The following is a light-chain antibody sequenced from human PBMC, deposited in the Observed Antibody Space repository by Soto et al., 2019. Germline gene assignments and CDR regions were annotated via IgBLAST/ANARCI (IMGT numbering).Light chain of an antibody. Sequence: DVVMTQSPLSLPVTLGQPASISCRSSQSLVHSDGNTFLSWFHQRPGQSPRRLIYRVSNRDSGVPDRFSGSGSGTDFTLKISRVEAGDVGVYYCMQGPHWPWTFGQGTKVEIK. V-gene: IGKV2-30*02. CDR3: MQGPHWPWT. CDR2: RVS. CDR1: QSLVHSDGNTF. J-gene: IGKJ1*01.